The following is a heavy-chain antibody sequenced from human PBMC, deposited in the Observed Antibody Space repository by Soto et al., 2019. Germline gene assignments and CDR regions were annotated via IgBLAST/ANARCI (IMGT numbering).Heavy chain of an antibody. CDR3: ARHTGNSWKGDYFDH. Sequence: GESLKISCKASGYSFANSWIGWVRQMPGKGLEWMGIIDPVDSDTKYSPSFQGQVTISADKSISTAYLQWSSLQASDTSMYFCARHTGNSWKGDYFDHWGQGTLVTVSS. J-gene: IGHJ4*02. D-gene: IGHD6-13*01. CDR2: IDPVDSDT. CDR1: GYSFANSW. V-gene: IGHV5-51*01.